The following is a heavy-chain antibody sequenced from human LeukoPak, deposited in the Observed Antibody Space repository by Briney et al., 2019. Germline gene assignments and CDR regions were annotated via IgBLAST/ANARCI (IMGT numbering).Heavy chain of an antibody. D-gene: IGHD2-2*02. CDR1: GGSIISGDYY. CDR2: IYHNGDT. V-gene: IGHV4-30-4*08. Sequence: SQTLSLTCIVSGGSIISGDYYWSWIRQPPGKGLEWIGYIYHNGDTYYNPSLKSRVFISVDTSKNQFSLKLSSVTAADTAVYYCARAGVVPAAISRAFDIWGQGSAVTVSS. CDR3: ARAGVVPAAISRAFDI. J-gene: IGHJ3*02.